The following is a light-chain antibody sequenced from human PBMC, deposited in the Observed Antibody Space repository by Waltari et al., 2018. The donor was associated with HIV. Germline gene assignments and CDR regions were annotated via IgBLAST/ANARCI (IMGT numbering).Light chain of an antibody. V-gene: IGLV2-11*01. J-gene: IGLJ3*02. CDR2: DVI. Sequence: QSALTQPRSVSGSPGQSVTISCTGTSNALGAYGFVSGYQQPPGRPPRLMILDVISRPAGVPDRFAGSKSGSTASLTISGLQAEDEADYYCSSYAGSYIWVFGGGTKLTVL. CDR3: SSYAGSYIWV. CDR1: SNALGAYGF.